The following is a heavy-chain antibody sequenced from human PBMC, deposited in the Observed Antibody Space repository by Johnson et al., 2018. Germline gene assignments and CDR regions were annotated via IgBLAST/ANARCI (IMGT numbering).Heavy chain of an antibody. CDR1: GFNLSNYW. CDR2: INSGVGST. Sequence: VQLQESGGGLVQPGGSLRLSCAASGFNLSNYWIHWVRQAPGKGLEWVSRINSGVGSTSYAASVKGRFNIPRATATNIVSLQMNSLRDEDTAVFYCARESYFDSSGYLEGYDAFDMWGQWTAFTVSS. J-gene: IGHJ3*02. V-gene: IGHV3-74*01. D-gene: IGHD3-22*01. CDR3: ARESYFDSSGYLEGYDAFDM.